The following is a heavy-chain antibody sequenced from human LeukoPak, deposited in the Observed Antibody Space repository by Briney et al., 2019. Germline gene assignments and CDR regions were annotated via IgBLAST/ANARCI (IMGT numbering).Heavy chain of an antibody. D-gene: IGHD3-22*01. CDR1: GGSISSGDYY. CDR3: ARQAYYYDSSGYSTLFDY. V-gene: IGHV4-30-4*01. J-gene: IGHJ4*02. CDR2: IYYSGST. Sequence: SETLSLTCTVSGGSISSGDYYWSWIRQPPGKGLEWIRYIYYSGSTYYNPSLKSRVTISVDTSKNQFSLKLSSVTAADTAVYYCARQAYYYDSSGYSTLFDYWGQGTLVTVSS.